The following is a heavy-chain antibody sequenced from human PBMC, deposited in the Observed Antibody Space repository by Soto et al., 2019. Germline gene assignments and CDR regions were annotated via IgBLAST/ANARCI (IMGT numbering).Heavy chain of an antibody. J-gene: IGHJ4*02. D-gene: IGHD2-2*01. Sequence: EVQLVESGGGLVQPGGSLRLSCAASGFTFSSYWMNWVRQAPGKGLVWVSRINSDGSSTSYADTVKGRFTNSRDNAKNTLYLQMNSRRAEDTAVYYCARDNDYDYQPDYWGQGTLVTVSS. CDR2: INSDGSST. V-gene: IGHV3-74*01. CDR1: GFTFSSYW. CDR3: ARDNDYDYQPDY.